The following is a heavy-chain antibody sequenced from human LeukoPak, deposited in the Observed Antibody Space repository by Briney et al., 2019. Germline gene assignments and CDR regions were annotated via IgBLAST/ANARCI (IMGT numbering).Heavy chain of an antibody. D-gene: IGHD3-22*01. CDR2: IYYSGST. Sequence: PSDTLSLTCAVSGYSISSSNWWGWVRQPPGKGLEWIGYIYYSGSTYYDPSLKSRVTMSVDTSKNQFSLKLSSVTAGDTAVYYCARTYYYDSSGYYFPGAFDIWGQGTMVTVSS. V-gene: IGHV4-28*01. CDR1: GYSISSSNW. CDR3: ARTYYYDSSGYYFPGAFDI. J-gene: IGHJ3*02.